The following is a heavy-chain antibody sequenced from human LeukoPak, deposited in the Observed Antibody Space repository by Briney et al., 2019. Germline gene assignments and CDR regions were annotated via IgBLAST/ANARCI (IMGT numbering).Heavy chain of an antibody. J-gene: IGHJ4*02. V-gene: IGHV4-4*02. CDR1: GGSISSSNW. D-gene: IGHD5-18*01. CDR2: IYHSGST. Sequence: SETLSLTCAVSGGSISSSNWWSWVRQPPGKGLEWIGEIYHSGSTNYNPSLKSRVTISVDKSKNQFSLKLSSVTAADTAVYYCARANVDTAMATFDYWGQGTLVTVSS. CDR3: ARANVDTAMATFDY.